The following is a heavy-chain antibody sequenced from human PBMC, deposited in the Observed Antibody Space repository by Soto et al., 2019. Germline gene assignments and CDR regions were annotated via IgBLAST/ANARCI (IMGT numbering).Heavy chain of an antibody. D-gene: IGHD3-10*01. J-gene: IGHJ4*02. CDR3: AKGSFGFDY. CDR2: ISKSGDST. V-gene: IGHV3-23*01. Sequence: GGSLRLSCAASGVTFTSYAMTWVRQVPGEGLQWVSSISKSGDSTYYADSVKGRFTTSRDNSKSTLYLQMNSLRAEDTAIYYCAKGSFGFDYWGQGTLVTVSS. CDR1: GVTFTSYA.